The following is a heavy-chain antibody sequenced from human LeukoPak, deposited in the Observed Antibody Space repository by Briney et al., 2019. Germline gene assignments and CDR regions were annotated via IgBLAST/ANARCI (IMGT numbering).Heavy chain of an antibody. Sequence: GGSLRLSCAASGFTFSSYAMDWVRQAPGKGLEWVSAISGSGGSTYYADSVKGRFTISRDNSKNTLYLQMNTLRAEDTALYYCAKDPAEIVGSTRWFDPWGQGTLVTVSS. CDR1: GFTFSSYA. D-gene: IGHD1-26*01. V-gene: IGHV3-23*01. CDR3: AKDPAEIVGSTRWFDP. CDR2: ISGSGGST. J-gene: IGHJ5*02.